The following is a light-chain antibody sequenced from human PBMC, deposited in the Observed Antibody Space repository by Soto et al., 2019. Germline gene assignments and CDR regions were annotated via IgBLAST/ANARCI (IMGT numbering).Light chain of an antibody. Sequence: QSALTQPASVSGSPGQSIAISCTGTSSDVGGYNYVSWYQQHPGKAPQVILYEVNNRPSGVSDRFSGSKSGNTASLTISGLQPEDEAFYHCSSYTAGGTVFGGGTQLTVL. CDR2: EVN. CDR1: SSDVGGYNY. J-gene: IGLJ3*02. CDR3: SSYTAGGTV. V-gene: IGLV2-14*01.